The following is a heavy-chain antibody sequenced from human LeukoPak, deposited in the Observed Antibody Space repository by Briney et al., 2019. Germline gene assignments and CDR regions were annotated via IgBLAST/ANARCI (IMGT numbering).Heavy chain of an antibody. CDR2: INPDSGGT. CDR1: GYTFTDYY. J-gene: IGHJ4*02. CDR3: ARDFYDNSGYLPSY. Sequence: ASVKVSCKASGYTFTDYYMHWVRQAPGQGLEWMGWINPDSGGTNYAQKFQGRVTMTGDTSISTAYMELSRLRSDDTAVYYCARDFYDNSGYLPSYWGQGTLVTVSS. D-gene: IGHD3-22*01. V-gene: IGHV1-2*02.